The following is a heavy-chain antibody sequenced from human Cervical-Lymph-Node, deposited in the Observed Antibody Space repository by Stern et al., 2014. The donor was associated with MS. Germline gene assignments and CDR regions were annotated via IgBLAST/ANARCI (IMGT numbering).Heavy chain of an antibody. CDR3: ARVVAHGAFYYFGMDV. V-gene: IGHV2-70*01. CDR1: GFSLTTTTMC. J-gene: IGHJ6*02. CDR2: IDWDDDK. Sequence: QVTLRESGPALVEPTQTLTLTCSFSGFSLTTTTMCVSWIRQPPGKALEWLALIDWDDDKYYSTSLKTRPTISKDTSKNQVVLTVTNVDPVDTATYYCARVVAHGAFYYFGMDVWGPGTTVTVSS. D-gene: IGHD1-26*01.